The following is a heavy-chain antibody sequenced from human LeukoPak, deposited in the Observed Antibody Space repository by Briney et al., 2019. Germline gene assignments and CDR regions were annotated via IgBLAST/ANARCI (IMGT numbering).Heavy chain of an antibody. V-gene: IGHV3-23*01. Sequence: WVSAISGSGGTTYYADSVKGRFTISRDNSKNTLYLQMNSLRAEDTAVYYCAKEGGSSYYFDYWGQGTLVTVSS. CDR3: AKEGGSSYYFDY. D-gene: IGHD6-6*01. CDR2: ISGSGGTT. J-gene: IGHJ4*02.